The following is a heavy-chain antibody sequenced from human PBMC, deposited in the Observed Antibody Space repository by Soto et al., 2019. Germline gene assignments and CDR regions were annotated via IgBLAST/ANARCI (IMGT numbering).Heavy chain of an antibody. CDR2: ISGSGGST. D-gene: IGHD2-15*01. CDR1: GFSFSSLA. CDR3: AKDPSAWSCFDS. J-gene: IGHJ4*02. V-gene: IGHV3-23*01. Sequence: PGGSLSLSCAASGFSFSSLAMSWVRQAPGKGLEWVSTISGSGGSTFYADSVKGRFTISRDNSKNTLSVQMNSLRAEDTAVYYCAKDPSAWSCFDSWGQGTLVTVSS.